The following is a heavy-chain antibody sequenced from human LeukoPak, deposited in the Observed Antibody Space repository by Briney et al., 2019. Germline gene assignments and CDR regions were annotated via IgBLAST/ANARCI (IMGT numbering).Heavy chain of an antibody. CDR3: ARDGFNWNDLDY. Sequence: QPGGSLRLSCAASGFTFSSYAMTWVRQAPGKGLEWVANIKEDGSEKNYVDSVKGRFTISRDNAKNSLYLQMNSLRAEDTAVYYCARDGFNWNDLDYWGQGTLVTVSS. V-gene: IGHV3-7*04. CDR2: IKEDGSEK. J-gene: IGHJ4*02. CDR1: GFTFSSYA. D-gene: IGHD1-20*01.